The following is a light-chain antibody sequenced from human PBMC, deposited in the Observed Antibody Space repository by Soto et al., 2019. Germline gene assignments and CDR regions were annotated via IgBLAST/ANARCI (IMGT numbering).Light chain of an antibody. V-gene: IGLV2-11*01. CDR1: SSDVDGYNS. Sequence: QSVLTQPRSVSGSPGQSVTISCTGTSSDVDGYNSVSWYQHHPGKAPKLRIYDVSKRPSGVPDRFSGSMAGNTASLTISGLQAEDEADYYCCSYAGSNTYVFGTGTKLTVL. J-gene: IGLJ1*01. CDR3: CSYAGSNTYV. CDR2: DVS.